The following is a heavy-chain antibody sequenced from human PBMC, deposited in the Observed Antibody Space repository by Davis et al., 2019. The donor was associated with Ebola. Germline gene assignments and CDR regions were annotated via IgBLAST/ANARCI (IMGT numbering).Heavy chain of an antibody. V-gene: IGHV3-30*04. J-gene: IGHJ4*02. CDR2: ISYDGDNN. CDR1: TVTFGVDA. Sequence: GGSLRLSCAASTVTFGVDAMSWVRQAPGKGLEWVAVISYDGDNNYHADSVQGRFTISRDNSKNTLYLQMNSLRAEDTAVYYCARDGRHSSRYYDYWGQGTLVTVSS. CDR3: ARDGRHSSRYYDY. D-gene: IGHD6-13*01.